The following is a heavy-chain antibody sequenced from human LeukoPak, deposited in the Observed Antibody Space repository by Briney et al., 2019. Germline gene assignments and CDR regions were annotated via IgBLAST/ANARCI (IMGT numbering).Heavy chain of an antibody. J-gene: IGHJ4*02. CDR1: GFTFSSYA. CDR2: ISGSGGST. CDR3: AKHTGLYSFEFVDY. Sequence: PGGSLRLSCAASGFTFSSYAMSWVRQAPGKGLEWVSAISGSGGSTYYADSVKGRFTISRDNSKNTLYLQMNSLGAEDTAIYYCAKHTGLYSFEFVDYWGQGTLVTVSS. D-gene: IGHD3-16*01. V-gene: IGHV3-23*01.